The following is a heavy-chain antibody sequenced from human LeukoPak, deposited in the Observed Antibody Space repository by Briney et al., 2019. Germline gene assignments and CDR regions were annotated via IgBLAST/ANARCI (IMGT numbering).Heavy chain of an antibody. V-gene: IGHV1-2*02. Sequence: ASVKVSCRASGYTFTGYYMHWVRQAPGQGLEWMGWINPNSGGTNYAQKFQGRVTMTRDTSISTAYMELSRLRSDDTAVYYCARQYSSGWYGVIDYWGQGTLVTVSS. CDR1: GYTFTGYY. J-gene: IGHJ4*02. D-gene: IGHD6-19*01. CDR2: INPNSGGT. CDR3: ARQYSSGWYGVIDY.